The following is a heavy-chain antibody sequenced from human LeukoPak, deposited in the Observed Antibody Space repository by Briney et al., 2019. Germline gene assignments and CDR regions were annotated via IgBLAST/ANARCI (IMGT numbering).Heavy chain of an antibody. V-gene: IGHV4-39*01. CDR2: IYYTGST. CDR3: ARASNYFDILY. Sequence: SETLSLTCTVSGASISSYYWGWIRQPPGKGLEWIGTIYYTGSTYYNPSLKSRVTISIDTSKNQFSLRLSSVTAADTAVYFCARASNYFDILYWGQETLVTVSS. CDR1: GASISSYY. J-gene: IGHJ4*02. D-gene: IGHD3-22*01.